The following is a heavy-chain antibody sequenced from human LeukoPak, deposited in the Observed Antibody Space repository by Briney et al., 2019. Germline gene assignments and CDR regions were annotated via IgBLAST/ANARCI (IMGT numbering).Heavy chain of an antibody. CDR2: ISSNGGST. Sequence: GGSLRLSCSASGFTFSSYAMHRVRQAPGKGLEYVSAISSNGGSTYYADSVKGRFTISRDNSKNTLYLQMNSLRAEDTAVYYCARDWRGFGVVLTYYYYYYGMDVWGQGTTVTVSS. D-gene: IGHD3-3*01. V-gene: IGHV3-64*04. CDR3: ARDWRGFGVVLTYYYYYYGMDV. J-gene: IGHJ6*02. CDR1: GFTFSSYA.